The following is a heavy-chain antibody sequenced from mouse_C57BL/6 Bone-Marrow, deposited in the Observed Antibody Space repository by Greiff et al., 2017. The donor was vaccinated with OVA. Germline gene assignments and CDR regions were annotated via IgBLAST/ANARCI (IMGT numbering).Heavy chain of an antibody. CDR1: GYTFTSYG. CDR2: IYPRSGNT. CDR3: ARNGYYGNYEFAY. D-gene: IGHD2-1*01. J-gene: IGHJ3*01. V-gene: IGHV1-81*01. Sequence: VQLVESGAELARPGASVKLSCKASGYTFTSYGISWVKQRTGQGLEWIGEIYPRSGNTYYNEKFKGKATLTADKSSSTAYMELRSLTSEDSAVYFCARNGYYGNYEFAYWGQGTLVTVSA.